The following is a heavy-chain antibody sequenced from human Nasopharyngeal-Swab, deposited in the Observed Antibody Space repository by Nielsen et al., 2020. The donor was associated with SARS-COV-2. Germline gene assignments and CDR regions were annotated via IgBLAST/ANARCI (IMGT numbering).Heavy chain of an antibody. J-gene: IGHJ6*03. CDR1: GGSISSSSYY. D-gene: IGHD6-13*01. CDR3: AREGQQLVLGDMDV. Sequence: SETLSLTCTVSGGSISSSSYYWGWIRQPPGKGLEWIGSIYYSGSTYYNPSLKSRVTISVDTSKNQFSLKLSSVTAADTAVYYCAREGQQLVLGDMDVWGKGTTVIVSS. CDR2: IYYSGST. V-gene: IGHV4-39*07.